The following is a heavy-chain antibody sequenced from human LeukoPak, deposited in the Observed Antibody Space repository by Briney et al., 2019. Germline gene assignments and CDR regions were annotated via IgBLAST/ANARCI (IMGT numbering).Heavy chain of an antibody. CDR2: ISSSSSYT. CDR1: GFTFSDYY. CDR3: AEEVGATYPTFDY. Sequence: GGSLRLPCAASGFTFSDYYMSWIRQAPGKGLEWVSYISSSSSYTNNADSVKGRFTISRDNSKNTLYLQMNSLRAEDTAVYYCAEEVGATYPTFDYWGQGTLVTVSS. D-gene: IGHD1-26*01. J-gene: IGHJ4*02. V-gene: IGHV3-11*05.